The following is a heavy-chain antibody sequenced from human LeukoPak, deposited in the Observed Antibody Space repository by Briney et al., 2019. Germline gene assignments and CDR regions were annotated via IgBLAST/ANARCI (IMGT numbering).Heavy chain of an antibody. CDR1: GGSISSYY. CDR2: IYYSGST. V-gene: IGHV4-59*01. CDR3: ARGGYYGSGNDFRFDP. Sequence: PSETLSLTCTVSGGSISSYYWSWIRQPPGKGLEWIGYIYYSGSTNYNPSLKSRVTISVETSKNQFSLKLKSVTAADTAVYYCARGGYYGSGNDFRFDPWGQGTLVTVSS. D-gene: IGHD3-10*01. J-gene: IGHJ5*02.